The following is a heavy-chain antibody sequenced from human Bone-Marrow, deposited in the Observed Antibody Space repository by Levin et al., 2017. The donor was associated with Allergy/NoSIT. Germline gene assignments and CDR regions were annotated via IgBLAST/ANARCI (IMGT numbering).Heavy chain of an antibody. V-gene: IGHV4-59*11. CDR2: IFYVGTT. Sequence: SQTLSLTCTVSGDPINDHYWTWVRQPPGKGLEWIGHIFYVGTTKYNPSLVSRVTISLDPSKTQFSLTMTSVTAADTAVYYCAKVVRANWLDPWGQGTLVVVSS. CDR1: GDPINDHY. D-gene: IGHD5-12*01. CDR3: AKVVRANWLDP. J-gene: IGHJ5*02.